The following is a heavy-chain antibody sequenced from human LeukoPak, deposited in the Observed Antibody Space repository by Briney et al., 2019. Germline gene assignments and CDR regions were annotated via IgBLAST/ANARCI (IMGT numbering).Heavy chain of an antibody. CDR3: ARSLTRGYFDY. Sequence: SETLSLTCAVYGGSFSGYYWSWIRQPSGKGLEWIGEINHSGSTNYNPSLKSRVTISVDTSKSQFSLKLSSVTAADTAVYYCARSLTRGYFDYWGQGTLVTVSS. D-gene: IGHD1-26*01. CDR1: GGSFSGYY. V-gene: IGHV4-34*01. CDR2: INHSGST. J-gene: IGHJ4*02.